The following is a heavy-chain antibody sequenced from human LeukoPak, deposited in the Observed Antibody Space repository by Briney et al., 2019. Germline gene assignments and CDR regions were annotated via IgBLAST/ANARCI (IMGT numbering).Heavy chain of an antibody. Sequence: SETLSLTCTVSGGSISSYYWSWIRQSPGKGLEWIGYIHYSGSTNYNPSLKSRVTISVDTSKNQFSLKLTSVTAADTAVYYCARVRHKMATINNWLDPWGQGTLVTVSS. V-gene: IGHV4-59*01. CDR1: GGSISSYY. CDR3: ARVRHKMATINNWLDP. CDR2: IHYSGST. J-gene: IGHJ5*02. D-gene: IGHD5-24*01.